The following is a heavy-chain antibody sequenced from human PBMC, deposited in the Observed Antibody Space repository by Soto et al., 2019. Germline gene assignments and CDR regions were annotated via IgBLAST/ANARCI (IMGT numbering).Heavy chain of an antibody. J-gene: IGHJ5*02. D-gene: IGHD3-3*02. Sequence: SETLSLTCTVSGGSISSSSYYWGWIRQPPGKGLEWIGSIYYSGSTYYDPSLKSRVTISVDTSKNQFSLKLSSVTAADTAVYYCARHLRHFWSGYYNWFDPWGQGTLVTVSS. V-gene: IGHV4-39*01. CDR3: ARHLRHFWSGYYNWFDP. CDR1: GGSISSSSYY. CDR2: IYYSGST.